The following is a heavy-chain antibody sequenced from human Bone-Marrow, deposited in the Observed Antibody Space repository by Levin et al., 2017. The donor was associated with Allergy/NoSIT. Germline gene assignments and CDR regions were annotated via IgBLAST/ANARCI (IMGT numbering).Heavy chain of an antibody. J-gene: IGHJ4*02. Sequence: SVKVSCKTSGGTFSTYAISWVRQAPGQGLEWMGGIIPLFGRANYAQKFQGRVTITADESTNTTYMALSSLRSDDTAVYYCARGTPYLYLDYWGQGTLVIVSS. CDR1: GGTFSTYA. CDR3: ARGTPYLYLDY. V-gene: IGHV1-69*13. D-gene: IGHD1-1*01. CDR2: IIPLFGRA.